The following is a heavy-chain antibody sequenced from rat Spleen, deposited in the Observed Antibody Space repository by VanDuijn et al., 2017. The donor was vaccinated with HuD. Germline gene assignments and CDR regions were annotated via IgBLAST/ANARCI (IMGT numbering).Heavy chain of an antibody. V-gene: IGHV5S23*01. D-gene: IGHD1-2*01. CDR2: ITTGGGKS. J-gene: IGHJ2*01. CDR1: GFTFSDYN. CDR3: VRQGYYYSTYIFYFDY. Sequence: EVQLVESGGGLVQPGRSLKLSCAASGFTFSDYNMAWVRQAPKKGLEWVATITTGGGKSYYRDSVKGRFTLSRDNAEKTQYLQMDSLKSEDTATYYCVRQGYYYSTYIFYFDYWGQGVMVTVSS.